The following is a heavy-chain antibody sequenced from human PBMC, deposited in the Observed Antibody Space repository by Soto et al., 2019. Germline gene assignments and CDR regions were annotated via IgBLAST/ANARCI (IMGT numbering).Heavy chain of an antibody. CDR3: ATGGWYIDY. CDR1: GGSINNYY. J-gene: IGHJ4*02. V-gene: IGHV4-59*01. Sequence: SETLSLTCTVSGGSINNYYWSWIRQPPGKGLEWIGYIYYSGTTDYNPSLKSRVTMSVDTSKNQFSLNLISVSAADTAVYYCATGGWYIDYWGQGTLVTVSS. D-gene: IGHD6-19*01. CDR2: IYYSGTT.